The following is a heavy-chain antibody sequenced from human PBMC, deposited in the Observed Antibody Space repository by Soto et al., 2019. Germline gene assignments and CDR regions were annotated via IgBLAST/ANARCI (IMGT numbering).Heavy chain of an antibody. V-gene: IGHV3-30*18. CDR3: AKEDNPLDGAFDI. D-gene: IGHD1-20*01. Sequence: GGSLRLSCAASGFTFSSYGMHWVRQAPGKGLEWVAVISYDGSNKYYADSVKGRFTISRDNSKNTLYLQMNSLRAEDTAVYYCAKEDNPLDGAFDIWGQGTMVTVSS. CDR1: GFTFSSYG. CDR2: ISYDGSNK. J-gene: IGHJ3*02.